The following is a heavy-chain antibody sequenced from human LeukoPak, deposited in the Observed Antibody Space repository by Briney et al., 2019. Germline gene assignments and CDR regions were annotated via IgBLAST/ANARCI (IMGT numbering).Heavy chain of an antibody. CDR2: IYYSGST. V-gene: IGHV4-39*07. CDR1: GGSISSSSYY. D-gene: IGHD6-19*01. CDR3: AREGARIAVAGRAGAYYYGMDV. J-gene: IGHJ6*02. Sequence: SETLSLTCTVSGGSISSSSYYWGWIRQPPGKGLEWIGSIYYSGSTYYNQSLKSRVTISVDTSKNQFSLKLSSVTAADTAVYYCAREGARIAVAGRAGAYYYGMDVWGQGTTVTVSS.